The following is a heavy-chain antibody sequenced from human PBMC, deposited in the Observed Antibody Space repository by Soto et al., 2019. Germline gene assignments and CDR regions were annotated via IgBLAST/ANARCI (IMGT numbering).Heavy chain of an antibody. CDR1: GDSVSRDSYY. CDR2: IYSSGST. J-gene: IGHJ4*02. D-gene: IGHD5-18*01. Sequence: SETLSLTCTVSGDSVSRDSYYWTWIRQPPGTGLEWIGYIYSSGSTNYNPSLKSRVTISLDTSSNQFSLEVTSVTAADTAIYYCARDIRGYSRAFDYWGQGTLVTVSS. CDR3: ARDIRGYSRAFDY. V-gene: IGHV4-61*01.